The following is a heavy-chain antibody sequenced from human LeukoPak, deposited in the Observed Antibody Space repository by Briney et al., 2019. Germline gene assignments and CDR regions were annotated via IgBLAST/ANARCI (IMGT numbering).Heavy chain of an antibody. D-gene: IGHD1-26*01. CDR1: GFTFSSYA. J-gene: IGHJ6*02. Sequence: GGSLRLSCAASGFTFSSYAMHWVRQAPGEGLEWVAVISYDGSNKYYADSVKGRFTVSRDNSKNTLYLQMNSLRAEDTAVYYCARSLSRVGATIRFYYYYGMDVWGQGTTVTVSS. CDR2: ISYDGSNK. V-gene: IGHV3-30-3*01. CDR3: ARSLSRVGATIRFYYYYGMDV.